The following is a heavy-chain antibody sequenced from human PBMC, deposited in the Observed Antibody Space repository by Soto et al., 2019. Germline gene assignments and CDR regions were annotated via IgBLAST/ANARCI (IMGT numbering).Heavy chain of an antibody. CDR1: GGSFSGYY. D-gene: IGHD5-12*01. J-gene: IGHJ4*02. CDR3: ASRDGYRGY. CDR2: INHSGST. Sequence: SETLSLTCAVYGGSFSGYYWSWIRQPPGKGLEWIGEINHSGSTNYNPSLKSRVTISVDTSKNQFSLKLSSVTAADTAVYYCASRDGYRGYWGQGTLVTVSS. V-gene: IGHV4-34*01.